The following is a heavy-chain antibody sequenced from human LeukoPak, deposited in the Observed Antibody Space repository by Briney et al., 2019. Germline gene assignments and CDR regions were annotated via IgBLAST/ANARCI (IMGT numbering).Heavy chain of an antibody. V-gene: IGHV1-18*01. CDR1: GYNFITYG. CDR3: ARDERDVVVVPGAMPY. CDR2: NSAYDGKT. J-gene: IGHJ4*02. Sequence: ASVKVSCKASGYNFITYGVTWVRQAPGQGLEWMGWNSAYDGKTDYAQKFQGRVTMTRDTSTTTVYMELSSLRSDDTAMYYCARDERDVVVVPGAMPYWGQRCLVTVSS. D-gene: IGHD2-2*01.